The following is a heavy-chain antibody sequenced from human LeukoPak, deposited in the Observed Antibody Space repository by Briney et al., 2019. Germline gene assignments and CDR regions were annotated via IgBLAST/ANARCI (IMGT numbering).Heavy chain of an antibody. J-gene: IGHJ4*02. V-gene: IGHV3-30-3*01. D-gene: IGHD3-9*01. CDR1: GFTLSSYA. Sequence: AGGSLRLSCAASGFTLSSYAMQWVRQAPGKGPEWVSGISEDGTNKYHADSVKGRFTISRDNSKNTLHLQMDSLRPEDTAVYSRARSMRGYAILTGYFDYWGQGTLVTVSS. CDR3: ARSMRGYAILTGYFDY. CDR2: ISEDGTNK.